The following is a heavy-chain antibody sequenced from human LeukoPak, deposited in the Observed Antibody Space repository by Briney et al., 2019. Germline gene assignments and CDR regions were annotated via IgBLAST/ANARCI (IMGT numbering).Heavy chain of an antibody. CDR3: AKRAILTAGRVFGGMDV. CDR1: EFXFSNYA. CDR2: ISASGGFT. Sequence: PGGSLRLSCVASEFXFSNYAISWVRQAPGKGLEWVSGISASGGFTYYADSVKGRFTISRDNSKNTLFLQMDSLRAEDTAVYYCAKRAILTAGRVFGGMDVWGQGTTVTVSS. J-gene: IGHJ6*02. D-gene: IGHD2-8*02. V-gene: IGHV3-23*01.